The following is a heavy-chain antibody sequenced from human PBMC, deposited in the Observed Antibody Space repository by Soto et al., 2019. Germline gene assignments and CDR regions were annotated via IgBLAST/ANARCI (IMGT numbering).Heavy chain of an antibody. CDR2: IYPGDSRT. Sequence: EVQLVQSGAEVKKPGESLKISCKGSGYSFTTYWIAWVRQMPGKGLEWIGIIYPGDSRTTYSPSFQGQVIISADKSIRTAYLQWSSLKASDTAMYYCARDLAYGGNSETFDRWGQGTMVTVSS. CDR3: ARDLAYGGNSETFDR. J-gene: IGHJ3*02. V-gene: IGHV5-51*03. D-gene: IGHD4-17*01. CDR1: GYSFTTYW.